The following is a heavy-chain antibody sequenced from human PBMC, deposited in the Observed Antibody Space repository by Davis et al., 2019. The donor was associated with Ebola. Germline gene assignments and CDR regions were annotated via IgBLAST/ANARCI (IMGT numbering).Heavy chain of an antibody. CDR1: GYTFTTYG. D-gene: IGHD4-23*01. CDR3: ARGWGNSLGNDF. V-gene: IGHV1-8*01. CDR2: VNPNSGNT. J-gene: IGHJ4*02. Sequence: ASVKVSCKASGYTFTTYGINWVRKATGQGLEWMGWVNPNSGNTGYAQKFRGRVTMTRNTSINTAYMELSSLTSADTAVYYCARGWGNSLGNDFWGQGTLVTVSS.